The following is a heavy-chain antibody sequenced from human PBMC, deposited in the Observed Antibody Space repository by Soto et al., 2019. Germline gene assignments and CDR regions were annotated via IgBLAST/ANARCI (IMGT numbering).Heavy chain of an antibody. CDR2: IIPIFGTS. V-gene: IGHV1-69*06. Sequence: EASVKVSCKASAGTFSSYAISWVRQAPGQGLEWMGRIIPIFGTSNYAQTFQGRVTMTADKSTRTAYMELRSLRSEDTAVYYCARGDSSGWYSGMDVWGQGSTVTVSS. J-gene: IGHJ6*02. CDR1: AGTFSSYA. D-gene: IGHD6-19*01. CDR3: ARGDSSGWYSGMDV.